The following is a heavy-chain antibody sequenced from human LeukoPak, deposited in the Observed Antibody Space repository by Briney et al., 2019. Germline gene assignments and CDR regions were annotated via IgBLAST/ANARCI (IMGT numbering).Heavy chain of an antibody. J-gene: IGHJ4*02. CDR3: AKDHYSNYYFDY. V-gene: IGHV3-30*02. Sequence: PGGSLRLSCVASGFTFSSYGMHWVRQAPGKGLEWVAFIRYDGSNKYYADSVKGRFTISRDNSKNTLYLQMNSLRAEDTSVYYCAKDHYSNYYFDYWGQGTLVTVSS. CDR1: GFTFSSYG. CDR2: IRYDGSNK. D-gene: IGHD4-11*01.